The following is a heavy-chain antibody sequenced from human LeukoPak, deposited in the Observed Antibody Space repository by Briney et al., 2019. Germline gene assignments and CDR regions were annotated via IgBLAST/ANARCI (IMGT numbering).Heavy chain of an antibody. CDR2: INHSGST. CDR3: ARVNSSWPRRGWFDP. V-gene: IGHV4-34*01. J-gene: IGHJ5*02. CDR1: GGSFSGYY. D-gene: IGHD6-13*01. Sequence: SETLSLTCAVYGGSFSGYYWSWIRQPPGKGLEWIGEINHSGSTNYNPSLKSRVTISVDTSKNQFSLKLGSVTAADTAVYYCARVNSSWPRRGWFDPWGQGTLVTVSS.